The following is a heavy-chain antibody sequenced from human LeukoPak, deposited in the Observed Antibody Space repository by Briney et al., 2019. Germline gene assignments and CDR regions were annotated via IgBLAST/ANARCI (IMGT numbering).Heavy chain of an antibody. D-gene: IGHD3/OR15-3a*01. CDR3: ARQTGSGLFILP. J-gene: IGHJ4*02. V-gene: IGHV4-39*01. CDR1: GVSISSSNSY. Sequence: SETLSLTCSVSGVSISSSNSYWGWIRQPPGKGLEWIGSIYYTGNTYYNASLKSQVSISIDTSKNQSSLRLTSVTAADTAVYFCARQTGSGLFILPGGQGTLVTVSS. CDR2: IYYTGNT.